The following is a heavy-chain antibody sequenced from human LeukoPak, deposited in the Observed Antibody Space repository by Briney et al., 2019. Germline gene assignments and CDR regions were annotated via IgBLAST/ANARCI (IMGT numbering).Heavy chain of an antibody. D-gene: IGHD3-9*01. CDR2: IYYSGTT. J-gene: IGHJ4*02. CDR3: ARGLTGIDY. Sequence: SETLSLTCTVSGDSISSGADYCNWIRQPPGKGLEWIGYIYYSGTTYYNPSLKSRVTISVDTSKNQFSLKLSSVTAADAAVYYCARGLTGIDYWGQGTLVTVSS. CDR1: GDSISSGADY. V-gene: IGHV4-30-4*01.